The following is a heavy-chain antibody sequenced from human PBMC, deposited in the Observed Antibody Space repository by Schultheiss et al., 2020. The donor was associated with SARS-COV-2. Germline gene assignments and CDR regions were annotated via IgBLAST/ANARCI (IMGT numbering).Heavy chain of an antibody. V-gene: IGHV4-34*01. CDR1: GGSFSGYY. Sequence: SQTLSLTCAVYGGSFSGYYWSWIRQPPGKGLEWIGEINHSGSTNYNPSLKSRVTISVDTSKNQFSLKLSSVTAADTAVYYCARVAVAGIAWGQGTLVTVSS. D-gene: IGHD6-19*01. J-gene: IGHJ5*02. CDR2: INHSGST. CDR3: ARVAVAGIA.